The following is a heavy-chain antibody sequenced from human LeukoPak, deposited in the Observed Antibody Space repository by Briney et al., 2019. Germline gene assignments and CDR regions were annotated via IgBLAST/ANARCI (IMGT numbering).Heavy chain of an antibody. D-gene: IGHD3-10*01. Sequence: GGSLRLSCAASGFTFSSYAMHWVRQAPGKGLEWVAVISYDGSNKYYADSVKGRFTISRDNSKNTLYPQMNSLRAEDTAVYYCARIGVSYGMDVWGQGTTVTVSS. J-gene: IGHJ6*02. V-gene: IGHV3-30-3*01. CDR2: ISYDGSNK. CDR1: GFTFSSYA. CDR3: ARIGVSYGMDV.